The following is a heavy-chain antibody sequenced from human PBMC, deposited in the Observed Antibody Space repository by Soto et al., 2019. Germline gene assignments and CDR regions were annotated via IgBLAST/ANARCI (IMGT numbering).Heavy chain of an antibody. CDR2: IFPSGST. V-gene: IGHV4-31*03. CDR1: RAFINSGGFY. Sequence: QVQLQESGPGLVQPSETLSLTCSVSRAFINSGGFYYSWIRQPPGKGLEWLGYIFPSGSTLYTPSLRGRLTLSADTSRNQLSLHLTSVTAADTAVYYCVRGGIAGHWFDPWGQGILVTVSS. J-gene: IGHJ5*02. CDR3: VRGGIAGHWFDP. D-gene: IGHD2-21*01.